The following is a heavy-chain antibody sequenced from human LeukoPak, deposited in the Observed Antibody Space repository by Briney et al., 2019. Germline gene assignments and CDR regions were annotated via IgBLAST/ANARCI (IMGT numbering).Heavy chain of an antibody. J-gene: IGHJ5*02. CDR2: IYYSGTT. D-gene: IGHD5-18*01. CDR3: AKGAGGFSYYNGFTP. Sequence: PSETLSLTCTVSGGSISSSPYYWGWIRQPPGKGLEWIGSIYYSGTTHYNPSLESRVTISVDTSKNQFSLKLASVTAADTAIYYCAKGAGGFSYYNGFTPGGQGTRVTVSS. V-gene: IGHV4-39*07. CDR1: GGSISSSPYY.